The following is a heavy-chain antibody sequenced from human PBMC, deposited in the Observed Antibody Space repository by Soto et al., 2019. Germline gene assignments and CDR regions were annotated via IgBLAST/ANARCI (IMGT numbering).Heavy chain of an antibody. D-gene: IGHD3-10*01. CDR2: MYKTGET. Sequence: SATLSLPCPVSGGSVSTGMKYWGLVRQPPGKALEFIGYMYKTGETLLNSSLKSRVTLSMETSKNQFSLTLSSVTAADTAVYFCMKAHESGDFLGMSVWGPGTTVTVSS. CDR3: MKAHESGDFLGMSV. V-gene: IGHV4-61*01. J-gene: IGHJ6*02. CDR1: GGSVSTGMKY.